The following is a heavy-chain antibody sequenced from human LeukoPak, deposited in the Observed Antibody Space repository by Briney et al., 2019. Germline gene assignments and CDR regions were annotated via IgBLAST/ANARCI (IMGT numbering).Heavy chain of an antibody. D-gene: IGHD6-6*01. V-gene: IGHV3-7*01. Sequence: PGGSLRLSCAASGFTFSSYWMSWVRQAPGKGLEWVANIKQDGSEKYYVDSMKGRFTISRDNAKNSLYLQMNSLRAEDTAVYYCASDEYSSSFDYWGQGTLVTVSS. CDR2: IKQDGSEK. CDR1: GFTFSSYW. J-gene: IGHJ4*02. CDR3: ASDEYSSSFDY.